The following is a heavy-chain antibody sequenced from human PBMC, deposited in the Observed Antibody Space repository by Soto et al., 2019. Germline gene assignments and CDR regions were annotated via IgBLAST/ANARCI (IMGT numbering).Heavy chain of an antibody. CDR1: GFTFSSYA. V-gene: IGHV3-23*01. CDR2: ISGSGGST. J-gene: IGHJ6*02. D-gene: IGHD6-19*01. Sequence: GGSLRLSCAASGFTFSSYAMSWVRQAPGKGLEWVSAISGSGGSTYYADSVKGRFTIARDNSKNTLYLQMNSLRAEDTAVYYCAKAHSSGLLYYYGMDVWGQGTTVTVSS. CDR3: AKAHSSGLLYYYGMDV.